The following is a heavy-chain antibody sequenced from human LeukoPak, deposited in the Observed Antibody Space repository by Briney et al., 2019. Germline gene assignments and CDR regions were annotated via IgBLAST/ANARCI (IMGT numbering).Heavy chain of an antibody. D-gene: IGHD6-19*01. Sequence: PGGSLRLSCAASGFTFSGYSMNWVRQAPGKGLEWVSYISSSSSTTYSADSVQGRFTISRDNAKNSLYLQMDSLKDGDTAVYYCAREATGYSSGWYGALVWGQGTLVTVSS. CDR2: ISSSSSTT. J-gene: IGHJ4*02. V-gene: IGHV3-48*02. CDR1: GFTFSGYS. CDR3: AREATGYSSGWYGALV.